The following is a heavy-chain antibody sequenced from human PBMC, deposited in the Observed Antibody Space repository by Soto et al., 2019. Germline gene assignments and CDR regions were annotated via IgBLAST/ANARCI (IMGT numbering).Heavy chain of an antibody. D-gene: IGHD3-10*01. CDR3: TPDGNFGGVVVAFHL. Sequence: EVQMVESGGGLVKPGGSLRLSCAVSGFSFSEAWMNWVRQAPGKGLEWVGRIKSKAGGGAIDYVAPVKGRFTISRDDSKDTLYLQINSLKTEATAVYYCTPDGNFGGVVVAFHLWGQGTMLTVSS. CDR2: IKSKAGGGAI. J-gene: IGHJ3*01. CDR1: GFSFSEAW. V-gene: IGHV3-15*07.